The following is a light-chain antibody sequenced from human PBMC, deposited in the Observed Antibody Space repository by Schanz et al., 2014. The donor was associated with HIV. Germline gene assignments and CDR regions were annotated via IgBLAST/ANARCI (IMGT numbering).Light chain of an antibody. CDR1: SSNIGAGYD. V-gene: IGLV1-40*01. Sequence: QAVVTQPPSASGTPGQRVTISCTGSSSNIGAGYDVHWYQQPPGTAPKLLIYGNSNRPSGVPDRFSGSQSGTSASLAISGLQSEDESDFFCATWDDSLDGWVFGGGTKLTVL. CDR2: GNS. CDR3: ATWDDSLDGWV. J-gene: IGLJ3*02.